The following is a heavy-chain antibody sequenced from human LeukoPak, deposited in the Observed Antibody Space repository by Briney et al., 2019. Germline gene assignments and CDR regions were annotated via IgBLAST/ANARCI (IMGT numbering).Heavy chain of an antibody. V-gene: IGHV3-66*01. CDR1: GFTVSSNY. CDR2: IYSNTNT. J-gene: IGHJ4*02. D-gene: IGHD2-15*01. Sequence: QPGGSLRLSCAASGFTVSSNYMTWVRQAPGTGLEWVSVIYSNTNTYYADSVKGRFTISRDNSKNTLYLQMNSLRAEDTAVYYCAKALYSGGSNGVDSWGQGTLVTVSS. CDR3: AKALYSGGSNGVDS.